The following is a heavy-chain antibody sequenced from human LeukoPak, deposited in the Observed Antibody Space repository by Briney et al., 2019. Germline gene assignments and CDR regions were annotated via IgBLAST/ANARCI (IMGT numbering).Heavy chain of an antibody. CDR2: IYHSGST. V-gene: IGHV4-38-2*02. CDR3: AREPVAADY. CDR1: NYSVSNAYY. Sequence: PSETLSLTCAVSNYSVSNAYYWGWIRQPPGKGLEWIATIYHSGSTFYNPSLKSRVTISIDTSKYQFSLKLSSVTAADTAVYYCAREPVAADYWGQGTLVTVSS. D-gene: IGHD6-13*01. J-gene: IGHJ4*02.